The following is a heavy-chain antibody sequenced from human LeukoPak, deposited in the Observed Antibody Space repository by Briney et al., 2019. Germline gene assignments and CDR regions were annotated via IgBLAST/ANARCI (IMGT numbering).Heavy chain of an antibody. D-gene: IGHD7-27*01. CDR1: GGSISSGGYY. Sequence: SETLSLTCTVSGGSISSGGYYWSWIRQHLGKGLEWIGYIYYSGSTYYNPSLKSRVTISVDTSKNQFSLKLSSVTAADTAVYYCARVGWGSYYVDYWGQGTLVTVSS. J-gene: IGHJ4*02. CDR2: IYYSGST. V-gene: IGHV4-31*03. CDR3: ARVGWGSYYVDY.